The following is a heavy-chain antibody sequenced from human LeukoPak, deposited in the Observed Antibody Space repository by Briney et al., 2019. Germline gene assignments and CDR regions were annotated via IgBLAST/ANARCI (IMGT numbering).Heavy chain of an antibody. J-gene: IGHJ4*02. Sequence: SETLSLTCTVSGYSISSGYYWGWIRQPPGKGLEWIGSIYHSGSTYYNPSLKSRVTISVDTSKNQFSLKLSSVTAADTAVYYCAREPTDSSGYYFPFVDYWGQGTLVTVSS. CDR3: AREPTDSSGYYFPFVDY. V-gene: IGHV4-38-2*02. D-gene: IGHD3-22*01. CDR2: IYHSGST. CDR1: GYSISSGYY.